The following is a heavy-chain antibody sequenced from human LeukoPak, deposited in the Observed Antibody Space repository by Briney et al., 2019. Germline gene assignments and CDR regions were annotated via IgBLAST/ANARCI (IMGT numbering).Heavy chain of an antibody. D-gene: IGHD1-14*01. CDR1: AGSINSGEHY. CDR3: ARRRGEPSVVPAIWFDP. Sequence: PSETLSLTSTVSAGSINSGEHYWNWIRQHPGKGLEWIGYIYYSGSTYYNPSLKSRVTISVDASKNQSSPKLKSVTAAVTALYYCARRRGEPSVVPAIWFDPWGQGTLVTVSS. CDR2: IYYSGST. J-gene: IGHJ5*02. V-gene: IGHV4-31*03.